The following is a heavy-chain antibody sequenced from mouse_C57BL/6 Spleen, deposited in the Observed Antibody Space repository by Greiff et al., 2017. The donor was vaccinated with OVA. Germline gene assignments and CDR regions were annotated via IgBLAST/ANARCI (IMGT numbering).Heavy chain of an antibody. Sequence: VQLQQSGAELMKPGASVKLSCKATGYTFTGYWIEWVKQRPGHGLEWIGEILPGSGSTNYSEKFKGKATFTADTSSNTAYMQLSSLTTEDSAIYYCARGGSTTVERGWFAYWGQGTLVTVSA. CDR1: GYTFTGYW. J-gene: IGHJ3*01. V-gene: IGHV1-9*01. CDR3: ARGGSTTVERGWFAY. D-gene: IGHD1-1*01. CDR2: ILPGSGST.